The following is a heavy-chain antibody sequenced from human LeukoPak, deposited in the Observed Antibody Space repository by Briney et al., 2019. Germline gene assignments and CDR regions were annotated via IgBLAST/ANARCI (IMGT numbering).Heavy chain of an antibody. J-gene: IGHJ4*02. CDR1: GFTFSSYG. CDR2: IRYDGSNK. V-gene: IGHV3-30*02. D-gene: IGHD3-22*01. Sequence: GGSLRLSCAASGFTFSSYGMHWVRQAPGKGLEWVAFIRYDGSNKYYADSVKGRFTISRDNAKNSLYLQMNSLRAEDTAVYYCARDLWKKYYYDSSGYSQFDYWGQGTLVTVSS. CDR3: ARDLWKKYYYDSSGYSQFDY.